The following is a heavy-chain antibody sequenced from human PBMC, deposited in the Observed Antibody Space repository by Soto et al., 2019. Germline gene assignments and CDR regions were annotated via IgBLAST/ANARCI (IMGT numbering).Heavy chain of an antibody. CDR2: FDPEDGET. Sequence: ASVKVSCKVSGYTLTELSMHWVRQAPGKGLEWMGGFDPEDGETIYAQKFQGRVTMTEDTSTDTAYMELSSLRSEDTAVYYCATYRVVDIVATPVWAFDYWGQGTLVTVSS. CDR1: GYTLTELS. V-gene: IGHV1-24*01. D-gene: IGHD5-12*01. CDR3: ATYRVVDIVATPVWAFDY. J-gene: IGHJ4*02.